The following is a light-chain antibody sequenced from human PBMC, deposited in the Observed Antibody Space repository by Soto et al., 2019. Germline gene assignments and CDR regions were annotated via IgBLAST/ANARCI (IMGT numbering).Light chain of an antibody. V-gene: IGKV3-15*01. CDR2: GAS. Sequence: EIVLTQSPATLSLSPGEIATLSCRASQSVSSNLAWYQQKPGQAPRLLIYGASTRATGIPARFSGSGSGTEFTLTISSLQSEDFAVYYCQQYNNWPWTFGQGTKVDIK. CDR3: QQYNNWPWT. J-gene: IGKJ1*01. CDR1: QSVSSN.